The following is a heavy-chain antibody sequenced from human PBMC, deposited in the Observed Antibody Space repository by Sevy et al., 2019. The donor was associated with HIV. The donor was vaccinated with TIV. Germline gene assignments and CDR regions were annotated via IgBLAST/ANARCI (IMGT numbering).Heavy chain of an antibody. CDR3: ATSGGET. D-gene: IGHD3-16*01. CDR1: GFTFSSYW. CDR2: IKQDGSEK. Sequence: GGSLRLSCAASGFTFSSYWMNWIRQAPGKGLEWVANIKQDGSEKYYVDSVKGRFTISRDNSKNSLYLEMNTLRAEDTAVYYCATSGGETWGQGTLVTVSS. J-gene: IGHJ5*02. V-gene: IGHV3-7*01.